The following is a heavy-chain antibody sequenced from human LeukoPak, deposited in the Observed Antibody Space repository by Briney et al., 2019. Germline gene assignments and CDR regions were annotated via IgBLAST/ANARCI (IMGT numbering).Heavy chain of an antibody. J-gene: IGHJ5*02. Sequence: ASVKVSCKASGYTFTSYDINWVRQATGQGLEWMGWMNPNSGNTGYAQKFQGRVTMSRNTSISTAYMELSSLRSEDTAVYYCAREVVVPAAGFDPWGQGTLVTVSS. D-gene: IGHD2-2*01. CDR2: MNPNSGNT. V-gene: IGHV1-8*01. CDR3: AREVVVPAAGFDP. CDR1: GYTFTSYD.